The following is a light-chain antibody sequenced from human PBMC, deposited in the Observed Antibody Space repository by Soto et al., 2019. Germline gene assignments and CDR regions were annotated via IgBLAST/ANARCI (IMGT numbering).Light chain of an antibody. J-gene: IGLJ1*01. V-gene: IGLV2-14*01. CDR2: EVS. CDR3: SSFTSSSTLYV. CDR1: SSDVGGYNS. Sequence: QSVLTQPASVSGSPGQSITISCTGTSSDVGGYNSVSWYQQHPGKAPKLMIYEVSNRPSGVSNRFSGSKSGNTASLTVSGLQADDEADYYCSSFTSSSTLYVFGTGTRSPS.